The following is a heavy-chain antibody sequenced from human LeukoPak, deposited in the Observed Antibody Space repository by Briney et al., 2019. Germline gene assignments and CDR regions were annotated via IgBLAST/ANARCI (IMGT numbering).Heavy chain of an antibody. V-gene: IGHV4-59*08. CDR2: IYYSGST. Sequence: SETLSLTCAVYGGSFSGYYWSWIRQPPGKGLEWIGYIYYSGSTNYNPSLKSRVTISVDTSKNQFSLKLSSVTAADTAVYYCARLFLGPSSGTYPDYWGQGTLVTVSS. J-gene: IGHJ4*02. CDR3: ARLFLGPSSGTYPDY. CDR1: GGSFSGYY. D-gene: IGHD3-10*01.